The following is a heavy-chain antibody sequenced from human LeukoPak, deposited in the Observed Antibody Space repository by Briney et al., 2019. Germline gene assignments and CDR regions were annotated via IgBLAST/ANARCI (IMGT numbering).Heavy chain of an antibody. J-gene: IGHJ4*02. Sequence: PSETLSLTCTVSGGSICGFYWSWIRQPAGQGLEWIGRLYTSVSTNYNTSLRSRVTMSVDTSKNQYSLKLRYVTAAETDVYYCAREIYARIVGWGQGTLVTVSS. CDR2: LYTSVST. CDR3: AREIYARIVG. V-gene: IGHV4-4*07. D-gene: IGHD2-8*01. CDR1: GGSICGFY.